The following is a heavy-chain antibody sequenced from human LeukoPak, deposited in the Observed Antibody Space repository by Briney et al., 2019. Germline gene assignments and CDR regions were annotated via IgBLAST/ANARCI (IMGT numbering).Heavy chain of an antibody. CDR3: ARGVLEWLPPSYYLDY. Sequence: SETLSLTCTVSGGSISSYYWSWIRQPPGKGLEWIGYIYYSGSTNYNPSLKSRVTISVDTSKNQFSLELSSVTAADTAVYYCARGVLEWLPPSYYLDYWGQGTLVTVSS. CDR2: IYYSGST. V-gene: IGHV4-59*01. CDR1: GGSISSYY. J-gene: IGHJ4*02. D-gene: IGHD3-3*01.